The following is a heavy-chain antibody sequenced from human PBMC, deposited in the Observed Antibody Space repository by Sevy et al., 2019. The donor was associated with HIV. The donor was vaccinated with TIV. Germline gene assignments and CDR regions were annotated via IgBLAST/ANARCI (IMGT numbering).Heavy chain of an antibody. D-gene: IGHD2-2*01. V-gene: IGHV3-21*01. Sequence: GGSPRLSCAASGFTFSSYSMNWVRQAPGKGLEWVSSISSSSSYIYYADSVKGRFTISRDNAKNSLYLQMNSLRAEDTAVYYCARQVVPAAMPDYYYYGMDVWGQGTTVTVSS. CDR2: ISSSSSYI. CDR1: GFTFSSYS. CDR3: ARQVVPAAMPDYYYYGMDV. J-gene: IGHJ6*02.